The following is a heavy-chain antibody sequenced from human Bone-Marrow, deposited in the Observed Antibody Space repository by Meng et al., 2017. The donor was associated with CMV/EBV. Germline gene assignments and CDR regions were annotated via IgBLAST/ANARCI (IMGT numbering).Heavy chain of an antibody. Sequence: ASVKVSCKASGYTFTGYYMHWVRQAPGQGLEWMGWINPNSGGTNYAQKFQGRVTMTRDTSISTAYMELSRLRSDDTAVYYCAREAPHYDSSGYYKPWFDPWGQGTLVTGSS. D-gene: IGHD3-22*01. CDR2: INPNSGGT. V-gene: IGHV1-2*02. J-gene: IGHJ5*02. CDR1: GYTFTGYY. CDR3: AREAPHYDSSGYYKPWFDP.